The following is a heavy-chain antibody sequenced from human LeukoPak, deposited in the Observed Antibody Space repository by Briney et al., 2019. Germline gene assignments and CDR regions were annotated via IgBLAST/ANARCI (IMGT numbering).Heavy chain of an antibody. CDR2: INPTSGDT. V-gene: IGHV1-2*02. CDR1: GYTFTGYY. CDR3: ARENVLRFLDP. D-gene: IGHD3-3*01. Sequence: GASVKVSCKASGYTFTGYYIHWVRQAPGQGLEWMGWINPTSGDTNYAQKLQGRVTMTTDTSTSTAYMELRSLRSDDTAVYYCARENVLRFLDPWGQGTLVTVSS. J-gene: IGHJ5*02.